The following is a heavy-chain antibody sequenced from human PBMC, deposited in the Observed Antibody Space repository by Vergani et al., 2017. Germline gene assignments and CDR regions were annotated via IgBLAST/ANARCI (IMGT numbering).Heavy chain of an antibody. Sequence: QVQLVESGGGVVQPGRSLRLSCAASGFTFSSYAMHWVRQAPGKGLEWVAVISYDGSNKYYADSVKGRFTISRDNSKNTLYLQMNSLRAEDTAVYYCARGTNVLLWCGGDWGQGTLVTVSS. CDR1: GFTFSSYA. D-gene: IGHD3-10*01. J-gene: IGHJ4*02. V-gene: IGHV3-30*04. CDR2: ISYDGSNK. CDR3: ARGTNVLLWCGGD.